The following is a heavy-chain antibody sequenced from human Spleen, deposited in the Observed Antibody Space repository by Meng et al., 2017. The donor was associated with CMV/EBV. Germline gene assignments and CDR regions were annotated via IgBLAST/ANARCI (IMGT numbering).Heavy chain of an antibody. D-gene: IGHD3-16*02. J-gene: IGHJ4*02. CDR2: ITPAFATA. CDR1: TFSSSS. V-gene: IGHV1-69*05. CDR3: ARGPRITVGGVIIWPLED. Sequence: TFSSSSLMWVRQAPGQGLEWMGVITPAFATADHAQKFRDRVTISTDDSATTAYMEMSSLGSEDTAVYFCARGPRITVGGVIIWPLEDWGQGTLVTVSS.